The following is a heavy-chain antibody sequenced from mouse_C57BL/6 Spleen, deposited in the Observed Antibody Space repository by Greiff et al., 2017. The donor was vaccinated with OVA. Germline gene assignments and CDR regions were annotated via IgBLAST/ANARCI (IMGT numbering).Heavy chain of an antibody. D-gene: IGHD2-2*01. J-gene: IGHJ4*01. CDR3: ARRNYGYSYYAMDY. CDR1: GYAFSSYW. Sequence: QVHVKQSGAELVKPGASVKISCKASGYAFSSYWMNWVKQRPGKGLEWIGQIYPGDGDTNYNGKFKGKATLTADKSSSTAYMQLSSLTSEDSAVYFCARRNYGYSYYAMDYWGQGTSVTVSS. CDR2: IYPGDGDT. V-gene: IGHV1-80*01.